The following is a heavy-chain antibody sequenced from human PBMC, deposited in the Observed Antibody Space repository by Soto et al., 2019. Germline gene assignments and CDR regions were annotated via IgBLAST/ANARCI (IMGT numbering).Heavy chain of an antibody. J-gene: IGHJ6*02. V-gene: IGHV1-69*12. CDR2: IIPIFGTA. CDR3: AIGVSPDNYYGMDV. D-gene: IGHD2-8*01. Sequence: QVQLVQSGAEVKKPGSSVKVSCKASGGTFSSYAISWVRQAPGQGLEWLGGIIPIFGTANYAQKFQGRVTITADESTSTAYMELSRLRSDDTAGYYCAIGVSPDNYYGMDVWGQGNTVTVSS. CDR1: GGTFSSYA.